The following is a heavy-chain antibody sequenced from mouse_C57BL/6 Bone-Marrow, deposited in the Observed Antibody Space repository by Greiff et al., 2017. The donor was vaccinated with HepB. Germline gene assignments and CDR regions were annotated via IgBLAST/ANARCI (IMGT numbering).Heavy chain of an antibody. CDR3: ARDYGSSYPSFAY. J-gene: IGHJ3*01. CDR2: INPGSGGT. V-gene: IGHV1-54*01. CDR1: GYAFTNYL. D-gene: IGHD1-1*01. Sequence: VKLQESGAELVRPGTSVKVSCKASGYAFTNYLIEWVKQRPGQGLEWIGVINPGSGGTNYNEKFKGKATLTADKSSSTAYMQLSSLTSEDSAVYFCARDYGSSYPSFAYWGQGTLVTVSA.